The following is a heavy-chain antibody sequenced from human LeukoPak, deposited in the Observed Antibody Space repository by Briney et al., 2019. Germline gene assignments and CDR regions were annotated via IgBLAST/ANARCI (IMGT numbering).Heavy chain of an antibody. CDR3: ALYKELGINWFDP. CDR2: IYWHDDK. V-gene: IGHV2-5*01. CDR1: GVSLSTNGFG. D-gene: IGHD6-13*01. J-gene: IGHJ5*02. Sequence: KESGPTLVKPTETLTLTCSLSGVSLSTNGFGVGWFRQPPGKALEWLALIYWHDDKTYRPSLASRLSVTKGTSNNQVVLKLTNMDPADTATYYCALYKELGINWFDPWGQGILVTVSS.